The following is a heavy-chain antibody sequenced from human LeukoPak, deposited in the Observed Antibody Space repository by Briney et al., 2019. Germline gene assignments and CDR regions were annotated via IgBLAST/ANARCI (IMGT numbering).Heavy chain of an antibody. CDR1: GFTFSNE. V-gene: IGHV3-48*03. CDR3: ACLTTADAFDI. Sequence: GGSLRLSCAASGFTFSNEMKWVRQAPGKGLEWVSYISRSGSTIYYADSVKGRFTISRDNAKNSLFLQMNSLRAEDTAVYYCACLTTADAFDIWGQGTMVTVSS. D-gene: IGHD3-22*01. CDR2: ISRSGSTI. J-gene: IGHJ3*02.